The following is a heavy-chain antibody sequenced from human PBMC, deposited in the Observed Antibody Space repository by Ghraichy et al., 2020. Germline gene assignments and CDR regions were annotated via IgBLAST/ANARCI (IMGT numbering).Heavy chain of an antibody. J-gene: IGHJ4*02. Sequence: SGPTLVKPTQTLTLTCTFSGFSLSTSGMCVSWIRQPPGKALEWLALIDWDDDKYYSTSLKTRLTISKDTSKNQVVLTMTNMDPVDTATYYCARTYYDFWSGYYAGYYFDYWGQGTLVTVSS. CDR1: GFSLSTSGMC. D-gene: IGHD3-3*01. CDR3: ARTYYDFWSGYYAGYYFDY. V-gene: IGHV2-70*01. CDR2: IDWDDDK.